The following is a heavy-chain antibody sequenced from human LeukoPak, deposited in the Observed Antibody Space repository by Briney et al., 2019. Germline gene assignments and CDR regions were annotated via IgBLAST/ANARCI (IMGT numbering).Heavy chain of an antibody. D-gene: IGHD3-10*01. V-gene: IGHV3-21*01. Sequence: GGSLRLSCAASGFAFSSYSMNWVRQAPGKGLEWVSSISSSSSYIYYADSVKGRFTISRDNAKNSLYLQMNSLRAEDTAVYYCASYYYGSRNRFSDYWYYYMDVWGKGTTVTVSS. CDR1: GFAFSSYS. CDR3: ASYYYGSRNRFSDYWYYYMDV. J-gene: IGHJ6*03. CDR2: ISSSSSYI.